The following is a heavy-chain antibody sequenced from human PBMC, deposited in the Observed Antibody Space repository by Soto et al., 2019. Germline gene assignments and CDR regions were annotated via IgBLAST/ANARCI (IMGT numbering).Heavy chain of an antibody. J-gene: IGHJ5*02. CDR2: IYHSGST. CDR3: ARGRGPYCISTSCYSNWFDP. D-gene: IGHD2-2*01. V-gene: IGHV4-30-2*01. CDR1: GGSISSGGYS. Sequence: SETLSLTCTVSGGSISSGGYSWSWIRQPPGKGLEWIGYIYHSGSTYYNPSLKSRVTISVDRSKNQFSLKLSSVTAADTAVYYCARGRGPYCISTSCYSNWFDPWGQGTLVTVSS.